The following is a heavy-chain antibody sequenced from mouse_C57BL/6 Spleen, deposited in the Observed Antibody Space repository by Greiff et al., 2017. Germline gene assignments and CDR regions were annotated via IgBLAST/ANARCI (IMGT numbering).Heavy chain of an antibody. CDR1: GYSFTSYS. CDR2: IYPGSGNT. Sequence: FQLQQSGPELVKPGASVKISCKASGYSFTSYSIHWVKQRPGQGLEWIGWIYPGSGNTKYNEKFKCKATLTADTSSSTPSMQLSSLTSEDSAVYYGARSYGKDHAMDYWGQGTSVTVSS. V-gene: IGHV1-66*01. D-gene: IGHD2-1*01. J-gene: IGHJ4*01. CDR3: ARSYGKDHAMDY.